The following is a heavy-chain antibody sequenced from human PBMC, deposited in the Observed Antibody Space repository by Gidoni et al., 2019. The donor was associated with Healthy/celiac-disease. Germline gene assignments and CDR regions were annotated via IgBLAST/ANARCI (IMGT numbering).Heavy chain of an antibody. Sequence: QVQLVQSGAAVKQPGAPVTVSCKASGHPFTGYYMHWGRQAPGQGLEWMGWINPNSGGTNYAQKVQGWVTMTRDTSISTAYMELSRLRSDDTAVYYCAREGSSNRWFDPWGQGTLVTVSS. CDR1: GHPFTGYY. J-gene: IGHJ5*02. V-gene: IGHV1-2*04. D-gene: IGHD6-6*01. CDR2: INPNSGGT. CDR3: AREGSSNRWFDP.